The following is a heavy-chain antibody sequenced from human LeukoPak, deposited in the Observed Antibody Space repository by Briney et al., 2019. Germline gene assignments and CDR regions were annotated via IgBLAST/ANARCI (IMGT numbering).Heavy chain of an antibody. CDR2: IIPIFGTA. CDR3: ARDLGSGWYHWFDP. CDR1: GGTFSSYA. J-gene: IGHJ5*02. D-gene: IGHD6-19*01. Sequence: ASLKVSSKASGGTFSSYAISCVRRDPGQGLEWMGGIIPIFGTANYAQKFQGRVTITADKSTSTAYMELSSLRSEDTAVYYCARDLGSGWYHWFDPWGQGTLVTVSS. V-gene: IGHV1-69*06.